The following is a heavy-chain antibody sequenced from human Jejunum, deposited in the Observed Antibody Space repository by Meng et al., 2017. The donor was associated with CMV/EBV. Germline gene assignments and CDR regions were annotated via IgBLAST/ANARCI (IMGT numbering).Heavy chain of an antibody. CDR1: GFTFAYSN. D-gene: IGHD6-13*01. CDR2: TSADGINT. CDR3: VRDGDSSNWPFDY. Sequence: VQLVECAGGVVQPGRPLKTSCAASGFTFAYSNMHWGRQAPGKGLEWVATTSADGINTYTADSVKGRSTISKDNSKDFLYLQMNSLRPEDTATYYCVRDGDSSNWPFDYWGQGTLVTVSS. V-gene: IGHV3-30-3*01. J-gene: IGHJ4*02.